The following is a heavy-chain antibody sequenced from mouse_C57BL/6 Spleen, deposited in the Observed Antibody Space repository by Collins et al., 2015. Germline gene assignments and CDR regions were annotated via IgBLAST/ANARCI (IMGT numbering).Heavy chain of an antibody. D-gene: IGHD1-1*01. CDR2: GST. Sequence: GSTNYNEKFKGKATFTADTSSNTAYMQLSSLTTEDSAIYYCARRGASYYYGSTFAYWGQGTLVTVSA. J-gene: IGHJ3*01. V-gene: IGHV1-9*01. CDR3: ARRGASYYYGSTFAY.